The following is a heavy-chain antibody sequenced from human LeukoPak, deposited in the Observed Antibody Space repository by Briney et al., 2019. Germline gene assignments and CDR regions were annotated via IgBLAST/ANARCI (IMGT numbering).Heavy chain of an antibody. V-gene: IGHV3-11*03. CDR1: GFTFSDYH. D-gene: IGHD3-22*01. J-gene: IGHJ4*02. CDR3: ARSKPGYYDSSGYYLNY. Sequence: PGGSLRLSCAASGFTFSDYHMSWIRQAPGKGLEWVSYISSSSSYTNYADSVKGRFTISRDSAKNSLYPQMNGLRAEDTAVYYCARSKPGYYDSSGYYLNYWGQGTLVTVSS. CDR2: ISSSSSYT.